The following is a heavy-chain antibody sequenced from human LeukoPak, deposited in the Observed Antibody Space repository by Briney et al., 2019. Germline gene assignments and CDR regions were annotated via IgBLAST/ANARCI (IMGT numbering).Heavy chain of an antibody. D-gene: IGHD6-6*01. J-gene: IGHJ4*02. Sequence: PSQTLSLTCTVSGGSISSGSYYWSWIRQPAGKGLEWIGRIYTSGSTNYNPSIKSRVTISVDTSKNQFSLKLSSVTAADTAVFYCARVYRQLGAFDYWGQGTLVTVSS. CDR2: IYTSGST. V-gene: IGHV4-61*02. CDR1: GGSISSGSYY. CDR3: ARVYRQLGAFDY.